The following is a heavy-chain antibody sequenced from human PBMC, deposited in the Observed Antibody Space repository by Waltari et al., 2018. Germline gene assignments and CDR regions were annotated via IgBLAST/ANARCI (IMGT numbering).Heavy chain of an antibody. D-gene: IGHD6-13*01. Sequence: WVRQAPGKGLEWVSYISSSGSTIYYADSVKGRFTISRDNAKNSLYLQMNSLRAEDTAVYYCARGYSSSWYSPPIDYWGQGTLVTVSS. J-gene: IGHJ4*02. CDR3: ARGYSSSWYSPPIDY. CDR2: ISSSGSTI. V-gene: IGHV3-48*03.